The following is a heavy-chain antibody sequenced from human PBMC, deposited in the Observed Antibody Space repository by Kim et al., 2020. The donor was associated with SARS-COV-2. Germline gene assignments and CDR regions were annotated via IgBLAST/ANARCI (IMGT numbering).Heavy chain of an antibody. CDR2: ISTDGST. CDR3: AQSFEARRGLGVTSLSY. V-gene: IGHV3-23*01. D-gene: IGHD4-17*01. J-gene: IGHJ4*02. CDR1: GFTFSNFA. Sequence: GGSLRLSCEASGFTFSNFAMSWVRQPPGKGLEGVSVISTDGSTNYADAVKGRFVISRDNSKNTLYLQMNSLRVDDTAIYYCAQSFEARRGLGVTSLSYWGQGTLVTVSS.